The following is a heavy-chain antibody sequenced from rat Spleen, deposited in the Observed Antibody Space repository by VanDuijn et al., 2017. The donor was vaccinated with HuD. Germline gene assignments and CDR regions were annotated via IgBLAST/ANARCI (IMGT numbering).Heavy chain of an antibody. J-gene: IGHJ2*01. D-gene: IGHD1-6*01. V-gene: IGHV5-20*01. CDR3: STAVSFTDYYFAVGFDY. Sequence: EVQLVESGGGLVQPGRSMKLSCAASGFTFSNYDMAWVRQAPTQGREWVASLSYDGTSTYYRDFVKGRFTVSRDNAKSTLYLQMDSLRSEDTATYYCSTAVSFTDYYFAVGFDYWGQGVMVTVSS. CDR1: GFTFSNYD. CDR2: LSYDGTST.